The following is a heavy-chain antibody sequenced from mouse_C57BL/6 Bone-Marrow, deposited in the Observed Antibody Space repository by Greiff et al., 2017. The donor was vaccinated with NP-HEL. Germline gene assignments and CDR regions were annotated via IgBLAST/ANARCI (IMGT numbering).Heavy chain of an antibody. D-gene: IGHD1-1*01. CDR1: GYTFTSYW. J-gene: IGHJ2*02. Sequence: QVQLQQPGAELVKPGASVKMSCKASGYTFTSYWITWVKQRPGQGLEWIGGIYPGSGSTNYNEKFKSKATMTVDTSSSTADLQLSSLTSEDSSVFYCARPLRATVVSYSFDYWGQGTSLTVSS. V-gene: IGHV1-55*01. CDR3: ARPLRATVVSYSFDY. CDR2: IYPGSGST.